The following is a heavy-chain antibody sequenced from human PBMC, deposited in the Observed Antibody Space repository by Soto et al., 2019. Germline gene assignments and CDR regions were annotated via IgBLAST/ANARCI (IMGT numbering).Heavy chain of an antibody. CDR3: ASTLTQDAFDI. J-gene: IGHJ3*02. D-gene: IGHD7-27*01. V-gene: IGHV4-30-4*01. CDR1: GGSISSGDYY. CDR2: IYYSGST. Sequence: LSLTCTVSGGSISSGDYYWSWIRQPPGKGLEWIGYIYYSGSTYYNPSLKSRVTISVDTSKNQFSLKLSSVTAADTAVYYCASTLTQDAFDIWGQGTTVTVSS.